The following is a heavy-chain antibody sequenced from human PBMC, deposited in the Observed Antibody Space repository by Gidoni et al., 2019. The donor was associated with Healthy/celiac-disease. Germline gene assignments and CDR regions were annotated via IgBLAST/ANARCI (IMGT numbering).Heavy chain of an antibody. CDR2: IYSGGST. D-gene: IGHD6-6*01. CDR1: GFTVSSNY. CDR3: ARVIAAGRGLNWFDP. V-gene: IGHV3-53*02. J-gene: IGHJ5*02. Sequence: EVQLVETGGGLIQPGGSLRLSCAASGFTVSSNYMSWVRQAPGKGLEWVSVIYSGGSTYYADSVKGRFTISRDNSKNTLYLQMNSLRAEDTAVYYCARVIAAGRGLNWFDPWGQGTLVTVSS.